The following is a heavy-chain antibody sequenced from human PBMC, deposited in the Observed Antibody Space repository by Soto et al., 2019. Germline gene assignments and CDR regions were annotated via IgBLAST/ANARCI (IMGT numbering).Heavy chain of an antibody. CDR3: TRVPSIPSYYYGMDV. Sequence: HPGGSLRLSCAASGFTFSDHYIDWVRQAPGKGLEWVGRSRNKANGYTTEYAASVKGRFTVSRDESKNSVYMQMNSLKTEDTAVYYCTRVPSIPSYYYGMDVWGQGTTVTVSS. CDR1: GFTFSDHY. D-gene: IGHD6-6*01. CDR2: SRNKANGYTT. V-gene: IGHV3-72*01. J-gene: IGHJ6*02.